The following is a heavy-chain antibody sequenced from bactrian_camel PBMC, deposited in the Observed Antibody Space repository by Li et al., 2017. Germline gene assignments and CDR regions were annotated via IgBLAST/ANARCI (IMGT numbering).Heavy chain of an antibody. CDR3: VKPNPDARGGFDH. CDR1: GFTFSSYV. CDR2: INSVGGST. J-gene: IGHJ4*01. Sequence: VQLVESGGGLVQPGGSLRLSCAASGFTFSSYVMNWVRQAPGKGLEWVSVINSVGGSTYYADSVKGRFTISRDNGKNAVYLQMNNLKPEDAAMYYCVKPNPDARGGFDHWGQGTQVTVS. D-gene: IGHD1*01. V-gene: IGHV3S40*01.